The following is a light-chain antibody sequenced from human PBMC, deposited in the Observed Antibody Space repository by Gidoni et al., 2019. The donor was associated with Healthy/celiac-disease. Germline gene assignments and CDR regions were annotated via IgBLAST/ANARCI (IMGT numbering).Light chain of an antibody. J-gene: IGLJ2*01. Sequence: SYVLPQPPSVPVAPGKTARITCGGNNIGSKSVHWYQQKPGQAPVLVIYYDSDRPSGIPERFSGSNSGNTATLTISRVEAGDEADYYCQVWDSSSDHPVFGGGTKLTVL. V-gene: IGLV3-21*04. CDR3: QVWDSSSDHPV. CDR2: YDS. CDR1: NIGSKS.